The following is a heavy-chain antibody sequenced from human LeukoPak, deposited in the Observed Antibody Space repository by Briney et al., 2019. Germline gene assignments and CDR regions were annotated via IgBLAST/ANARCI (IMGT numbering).Heavy chain of an antibody. Sequence: SETLSLTCTVSGGSTSSYHWNWIRQPPGKGLEWIGYIYYSGSTNYNPSLKSRVTISVDTSKNQFSLNLSSVTAADTAVYYCARGEDSSGYWPGLDYWGQGTLVTVSS. V-gene: IGHV4-59*01. CDR3: ARGEDSSGYWPGLDY. CDR2: IYYSGST. CDR1: GGSTSSYH. D-gene: IGHD3-22*01. J-gene: IGHJ4*02.